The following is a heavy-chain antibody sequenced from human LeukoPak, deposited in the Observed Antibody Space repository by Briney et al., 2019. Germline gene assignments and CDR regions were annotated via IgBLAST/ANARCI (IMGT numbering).Heavy chain of an antibody. D-gene: IGHD3-10*01. CDR2: IYSGGST. Sequence: GGSLRLSCAASGFTVSSNYMSWVRQAPGKWLEWVSVIYSGGSTYYADSVKGRFTISRDNSKNTLYLQMNSLRAEDTAVYYCARTRFGELLGAFDIWGQGTIVTVSS. V-gene: IGHV3-53*01. CDR1: GFTVSSNY. CDR3: ARTRFGELLGAFDI. J-gene: IGHJ3*02.